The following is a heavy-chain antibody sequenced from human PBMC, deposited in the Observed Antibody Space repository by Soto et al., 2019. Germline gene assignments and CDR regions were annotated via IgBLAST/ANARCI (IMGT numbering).Heavy chain of an antibody. CDR1: GFAFSTYA. Sequence: PGGSLRLSCAAAGFAFSTYAMTWVRQAPGKGLEGVSVISGSGGSSYYAASGKGRFTISRDNSKNTLFLQMNGLRAEDTAVYYCAKVTKRAAAGRYEYYKYGMDVWGQGTTVTVSS. CDR2: ISGSGGSS. CDR3: AKVTKRAAAGRYEYYKYGMDV. D-gene: IGHD6-13*01. V-gene: IGHV3-23*01. J-gene: IGHJ6*02.